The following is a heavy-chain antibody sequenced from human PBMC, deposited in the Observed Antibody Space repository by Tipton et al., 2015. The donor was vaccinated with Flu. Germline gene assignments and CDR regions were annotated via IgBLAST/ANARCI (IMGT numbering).Heavy chain of an antibody. CDR2: IKQDGSEK. D-gene: IGHD3-22*01. V-gene: IGHV3-7*01. CDR1: GFTFSSYW. CDR3: ARDSGTYDSSGYYYGELGY. J-gene: IGHJ4*02. Sequence: SLRLSCAASGFTFSSYWMSWVRQAPGKGLEWVANIKQDGSEKYYVDSVKGRFTISRDNAKNSLYLQMNSLRAEDTAVYYCARDSGTYDSSGYYYGELGYWGQGTLVTVSS.